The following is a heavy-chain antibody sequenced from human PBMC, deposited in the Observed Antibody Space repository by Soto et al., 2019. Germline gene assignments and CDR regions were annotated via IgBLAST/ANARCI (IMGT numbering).Heavy chain of an antibody. D-gene: IGHD3-10*01. CDR3: ATEIPYYYGSGSPNWFDP. CDR2: IWYDGSNK. V-gene: IGHV3-33*01. J-gene: IGHJ5*02. CDR1: GFTFSSYG. Sequence: QVQLVESGGGVVQPGRSLRLSCAASGFTFSSYGMHWVRQAPGKGLEWVAVIWYDGSNKYYADSVKGRFTISRDNSKNTLYLQMNSGRAEDTAVYYWATEIPYYYGSGSPNWFDPWGQGTLVTVSS.